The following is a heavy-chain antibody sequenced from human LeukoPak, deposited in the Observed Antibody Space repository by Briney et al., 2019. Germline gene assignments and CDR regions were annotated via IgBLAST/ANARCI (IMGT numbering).Heavy chain of an antibody. CDR1: GFNFRDHW. Sequence: GGSLRLSCAVSGFNFRDHWMSWVRQAPGKGLEWVSVIYSGGSTYYADSVKGRFTISRDNSKNTLYLQMNSLRAEDTAVYYCAREDSDYTVDYWGQGTLVTVSS. CDR2: IYSGGST. CDR3: AREDSDYTVDY. V-gene: IGHV3-53*01. J-gene: IGHJ4*02. D-gene: IGHD4-11*01.